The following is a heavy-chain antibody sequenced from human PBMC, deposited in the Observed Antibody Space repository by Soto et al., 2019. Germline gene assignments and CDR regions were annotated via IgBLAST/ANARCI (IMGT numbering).Heavy chain of an antibody. Sequence: PSETLSLTCTVFGGSITSYYWSWIRQPPGKALEWIGYIYYSGSTYYNPSLKSRVTISVDTSKTQFSLKLTSVTAADTAVYYCARAPDWRAYYYYGMDGWGQGTTVTVSS. J-gene: IGHJ6*02. CDR1: GGSITSYY. CDR2: IYYSGST. D-gene: IGHD1-1*01. V-gene: IGHV4-59*01. CDR3: ARAPDWRAYYYYGMDG.